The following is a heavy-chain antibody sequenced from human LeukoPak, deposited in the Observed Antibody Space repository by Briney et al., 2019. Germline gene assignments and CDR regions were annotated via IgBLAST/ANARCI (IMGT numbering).Heavy chain of an antibody. CDR2: ISYDGKNI. Sequence: GRSLRLSCAPSGFSFSSYGFHWVRQAPGKGLEWVSAISYDGKNIHYAASVKGRFNISRDNSRNTVYLQMNSLRVEDTAVYYCAKTYSGESGYDFFFHYWGQGTRVTVSS. D-gene: IGHD5-12*01. CDR1: GFSFSSYG. CDR3: AKTYSGESGYDFFFHY. J-gene: IGHJ4*02. V-gene: IGHV3-33*06.